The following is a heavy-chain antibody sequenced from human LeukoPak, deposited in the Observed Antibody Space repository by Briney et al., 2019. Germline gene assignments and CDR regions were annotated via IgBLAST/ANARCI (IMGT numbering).Heavy chain of an antibody. Sequence: ASVKVSCKASGYTFISYYMHWVRQAPGQGLEWMGNIDPSGGSTRYAQKFQGRVNMTRDISTSTVYMELSRLRSDDTAVYYCARGEQLVFYNYYYMDVWGKGTTVTVSS. CDR3: ARGEQLVFYNYYYMDV. CDR2: IDPSGGST. D-gene: IGHD6-6*01. V-gene: IGHV1-46*01. J-gene: IGHJ6*03. CDR1: GYTFISYY.